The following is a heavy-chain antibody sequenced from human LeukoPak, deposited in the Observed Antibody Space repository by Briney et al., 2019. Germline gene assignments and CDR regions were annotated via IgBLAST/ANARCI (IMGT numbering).Heavy chain of an antibody. Sequence: WETLSLTCSVSGVSISNYYWSWIRQPPGKGLEWIAFIYYDGTTNYNPPLKSRATISVDTSKNQYSLNLISVTPADTAVYYCARGGASSKFFDAWGQGILVTVSS. CDR2: IYYDGTT. CDR1: GVSISNYY. V-gene: IGHV4-59*01. D-gene: IGHD6-6*01. CDR3: ARGGASSKFFDA. J-gene: IGHJ4*02.